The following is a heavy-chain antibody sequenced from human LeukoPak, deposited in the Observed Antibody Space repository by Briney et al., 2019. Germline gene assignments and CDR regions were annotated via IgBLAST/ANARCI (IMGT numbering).Heavy chain of an antibody. D-gene: IGHD2/OR15-2a*01. CDR1: GFTVGNNY. Sequence: GGSLRLSCAASGFTVGNNYMKWVRQAPGKGLEWVSLIYSGGSTYYADSVKGRFTISRDSSKNTLYLQVNSLRVEDTAVYYCATNMGFWGQGTLVTVSS. J-gene: IGHJ4*02. CDR2: IYSGGST. V-gene: IGHV3-53*01. CDR3: ATNMGF.